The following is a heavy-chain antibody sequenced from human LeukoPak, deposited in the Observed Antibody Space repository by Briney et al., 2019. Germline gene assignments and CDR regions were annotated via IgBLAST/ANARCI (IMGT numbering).Heavy chain of an antibody. Sequence: GGSLRLSCAASGFTFDKYWMAWVRQAPGKGLEWVAQINQDGRVKQYVDSAKGRFTISRDNAKNLVSLQMSSLRAEDTAVYYCARGSDYSNGNIYEDDFEYWGQGNLVTVSS. CDR3: ARGSDYSNGNIYEDDFEY. D-gene: IGHD5-12*01. V-gene: IGHV3-7*01. CDR1: GFTFDKYW. CDR2: INQDGRVK. J-gene: IGHJ4*02.